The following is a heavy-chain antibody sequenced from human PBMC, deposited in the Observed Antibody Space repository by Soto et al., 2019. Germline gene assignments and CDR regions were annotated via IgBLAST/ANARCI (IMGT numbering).Heavy chain of an antibody. D-gene: IGHD3-22*01. J-gene: IGHJ5*02. V-gene: IGHV4-4*02. CDR2: IYHSGST. Sequence: QVQLQESGPGLVKPSGTLSLTCAVSGGSISSSNWWSWVRQPPGKGLEWIGEIYHSGSTNYNPSLKSRVTRSVDKSKNQFSLKLSSVTAADTAVYYCARDVLYSSGYSGWFDPWGQGTLVTVSS. CDR1: GGSISSSNW. CDR3: ARDVLYSSGYSGWFDP.